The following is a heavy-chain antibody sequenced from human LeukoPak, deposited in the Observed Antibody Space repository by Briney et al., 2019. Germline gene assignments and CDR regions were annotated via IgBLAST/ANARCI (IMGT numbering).Heavy chain of an antibody. D-gene: IGHD3-10*01. Sequence: PSGTLSLTCTVSGFSITSGHYWGWIRQPPGKGLEWIGSIFHSGSTYYNPSLKRRATISVDTSKRQFSLRLSSVTAADTAVYYCARDADPSAYYGSGSSIDHWSQGTLVTVSS. V-gene: IGHV4-38-2*02. CDR2: IFHSGST. J-gene: IGHJ4*02. CDR3: ARDADPSAYYGSGSSIDH. CDR1: GFSITSGHY.